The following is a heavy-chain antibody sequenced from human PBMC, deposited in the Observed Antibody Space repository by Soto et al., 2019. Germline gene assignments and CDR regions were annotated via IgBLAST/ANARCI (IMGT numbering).Heavy chain of an antibody. Sequence: VGSLRLSCAASGFTFSSYAMHWVRQAPGKGLEWVAVISYDGSNKYYADSVKGRFTISRDNSKNTLYLQMNSLRAEDTAVYYCARGGSRSWYLLDSYYGTDVWGQGTTLTVYS. J-gene: IGHJ6*02. CDR1: GFTFSSYA. D-gene: IGHD6-13*01. CDR3: ARGGSRSWYLLDSYYGTDV. V-gene: IGHV3-30-3*01. CDR2: ISYDGSNK.